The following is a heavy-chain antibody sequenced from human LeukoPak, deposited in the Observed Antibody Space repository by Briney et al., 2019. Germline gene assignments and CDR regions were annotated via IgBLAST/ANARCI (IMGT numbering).Heavy chain of an antibody. J-gene: IGHJ4*02. CDR3: AKDTLGYSSSWYFDY. Sequence: PGGSLRLSCAASGFTFSSYAMSWVRQAPGKGLEWVSGISSSGGSTVYADSVKGRFTISRDNFRNTVFLQMNSLRAEDTAVYYCAKDTLGYSSSWYFDYWGQGTPVTVSS. V-gene: IGHV3-23*01. CDR1: GFTFSSYA. D-gene: IGHD6-13*01. CDR2: ISSSGGST.